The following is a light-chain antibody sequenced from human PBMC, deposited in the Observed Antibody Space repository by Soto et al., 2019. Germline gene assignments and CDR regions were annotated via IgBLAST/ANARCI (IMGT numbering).Light chain of an antibody. Sequence: QSVLTQPASVSGSPGQSITISCTGSSSDVGDYDYVSWYQLHPGKAPKLLIYEVRDRPSGISNRFSGSKSGNTASLTISGLQAEDEAHYYCLSYTRSDSYVIFGGGTKLTVL. CDR1: SSDVGDYDY. CDR2: EVR. V-gene: IGLV2-14*01. J-gene: IGLJ2*01. CDR3: LSYTRSDSYVI.